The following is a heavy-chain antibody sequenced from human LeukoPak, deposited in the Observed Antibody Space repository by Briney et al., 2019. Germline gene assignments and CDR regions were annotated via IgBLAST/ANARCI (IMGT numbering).Heavy chain of an antibody. CDR3: ARDRVVVVPAAIEYYYGMDA. V-gene: IGHV4-59*01. J-gene: IGHJ6*02. CDR2: IYYSGST. CDR1: GGSISSYY. Sequence: SETLSLTCTVSGGSISSYYWSWIRQPPGKGLEWIGYIYYSGSTNYNPSLKSRVTISVDTSKNQFSLKLSSVTAADTAVYYCARDRVVVVPAAIEYYYGMDAWGQGTTVTVSS. D-gene: IGHD2-2*01.